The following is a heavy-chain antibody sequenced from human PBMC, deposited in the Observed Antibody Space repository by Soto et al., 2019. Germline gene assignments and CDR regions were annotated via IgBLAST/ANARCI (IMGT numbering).Heavy chain of an antibody. D-gene: IGHD3-16*01. CDR2: INHSGST. CDR1: GGSFSGYY. V-gene: IGHV4-34*01. J-gene: IGHJ4*02. CDR3: ARTGWIWGGALY. Sequence: SETLSLTCAVYGGSFSGYYWSWIRQPPGKGLEWIGEINHSGSTNYNPSLKSRVTISVDTSKNQFSLKLSSVTAADTAVYYCARTGWIWGGALYWGQGTLVTVSS.